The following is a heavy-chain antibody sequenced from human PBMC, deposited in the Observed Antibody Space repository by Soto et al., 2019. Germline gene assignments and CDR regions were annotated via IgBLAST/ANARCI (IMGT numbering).Heavy chain of an antibody. V-gene: IGHV3-43D*04. CDR3: AKGDDFWSGYYTDTPRHGMDV. CDR2: ISWDGGST. Sequence: PGGSLRLSCAASGFTFDDYAMHWVRQAPGKGLEWVSLISWDGGSTYYADSVKGRFTISRDNSKNSLYLQMNSLRAEDTALYYCAKGDDFWSGYYTDTPRHGMDVWGQGTTVTVSS. J-gene: IGHJ6*02. CDR1: GFTFDDYA. D-gene: IGHD3-3*01.